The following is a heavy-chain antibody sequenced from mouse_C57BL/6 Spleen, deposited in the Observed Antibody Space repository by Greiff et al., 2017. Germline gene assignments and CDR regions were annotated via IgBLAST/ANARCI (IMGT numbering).Heavy chain of an antibody. D-gene: IGHD1-2*01. Sequence: QVQLQQSGAELVRPGTSVKVSCKASGYAFTNYLLEWVKQRPGQGLEWIGVINPGSGGTNYNEKFKGKATLTADKSSSTAYMQLSSLTSEDSAVYFCARYGYSNYVDYWGQGTTLTVSS. CDR2: INPGSGGT. CDR3: ARYGYSNYVDY. J-gene: IGHJ2*01. CDR1: GYAFTNYL. V-gene: IGHV1-54*01.